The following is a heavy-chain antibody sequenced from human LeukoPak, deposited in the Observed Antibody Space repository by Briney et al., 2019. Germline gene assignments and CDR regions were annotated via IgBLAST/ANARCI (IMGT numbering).Heavy chain of an antibody. Sequence: SETLSLTCTVSGGSISSYYWSWIRQPPGKGLEWIAHMDYSGSTFYNPSLKSRVSTSVDTSKNQFSLKVRSVTAADTAVYYCARHGGDYTFDYWGQGTLVTVSS. D-gene: IGHD4-17*01. CDR1: GGSISSYY. V-gene: IGHV4-59*08. J-gene: IGHJ4*02. CDR2: MDYSGST. CDR3: ARHGGDYTFDY.